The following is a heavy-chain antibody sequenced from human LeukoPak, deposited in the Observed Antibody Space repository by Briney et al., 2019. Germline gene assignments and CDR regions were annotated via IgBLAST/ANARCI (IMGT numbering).Heavy chain of an antibody. D-gene: IGHD5-12*01. CDR3: AGRGMYSGYRYYFDY. CDR2: IYYSGST. V-gene: IGHV4-59*01. J-gene: IGHJ4*02. CDR1: GGSISSYY. Sequence: SETLSLTCTASGGSISSYYWSWIRQPPGKGLEWIGYIYYSGSTNYNPSLNSRVTISVDTSKNQFSLKLSSVTAPDTAVYYCAGRGMYSGYRYYFDYWGQGTLVTVSS.